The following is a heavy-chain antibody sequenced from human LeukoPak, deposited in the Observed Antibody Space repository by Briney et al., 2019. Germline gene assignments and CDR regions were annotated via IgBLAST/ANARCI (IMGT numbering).Heavy chain of an antibody. CDR2: IKEDGSVT. Sequence: GGSLRLSCVASGFTFSSYSMNWVRQAPGKGLEWVAHIKEDGSVTEYSESVKGRFTVSRDNAKNSLYLQMNTLRAEDTAVYYCLRWRGHAFFESWGQGTLVTVSS. V-gene: IGHV3-7*03. D-gene: IGHD3-16*01. J-gene: IGHJ5*01. CDR1: GFTFSSYS. CDR3: LRWRGHAFFES.